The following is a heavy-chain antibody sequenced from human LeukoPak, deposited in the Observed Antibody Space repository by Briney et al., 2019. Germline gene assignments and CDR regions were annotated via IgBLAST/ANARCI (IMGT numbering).Heavy chain of an antibody. CDR2: IYYSGST. CDR3: ARHDSGVYYPLGY. D-gene: IGHD3-22*01. V-gene: IGHV4-59*08. Sequence: SETLSLTCTVCVGSVSSYFWSWIRQPPGKGLEWIGDIYYSGSTDYDPSLKRRVSISVDTSKNQFSLKLSSVTAADTAVYYCARHDSGVYYPLGYWGQGTLVTVSS. J-gene: IGHJ4*02. CDR1: VGSVSSYF.